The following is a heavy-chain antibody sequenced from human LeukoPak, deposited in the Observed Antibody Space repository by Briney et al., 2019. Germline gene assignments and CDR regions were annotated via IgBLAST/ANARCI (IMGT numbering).Heavy chain of an antibody. CDR2: ISDNGGGR. J-gene: IGHJ4*02. CDR3: AKESGALGAPLYAY. D-gene: IGHD3-16*01. Sequence: PGGSLRLSCGASGFIFRNYAMSWVRQAPGEGLEWVSGISDNGGGRYYADSVKGRFTISRDNSKNMLYLQMNSLRAEDTAVYYCAKESGALGAPLYAYWGRGILVTASS. V-gene: IGHV3-23*01. CDR1: GFIFRNYA.